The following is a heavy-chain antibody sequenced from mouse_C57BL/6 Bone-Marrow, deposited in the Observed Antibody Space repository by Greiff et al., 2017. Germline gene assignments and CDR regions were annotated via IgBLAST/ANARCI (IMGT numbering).Heavy chain of an antibody. CDR3: ARHEEEGNSGFDY. D-gene: IGHD2-1*01. Sequence: EVQLQQSGPELVKPGASVKISCKASGYTFTDYYMNWVKQSHGKSLEWIGDINPNNGGTSYNQKFKGKATLTADKSSSTVYMELSRLTSEDSAVYFCARHEEEGNSGFDYWGQGTTLTVSS. CDR2: INPNNGGT. CDR1: GYTFTDYY. V-gene: IGHV1-26*01. J-gene: IGHJ2*01.